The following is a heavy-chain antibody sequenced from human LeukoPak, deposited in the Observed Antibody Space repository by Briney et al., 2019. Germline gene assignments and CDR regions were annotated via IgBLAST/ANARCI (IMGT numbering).Heavy chain of an antibody. CDR3: AKSLFVVVPAAMFDFDY. J-gene: IGHJ4*02. Sequence: GGSLRLSGAASGFTFSSYAMSWVRQAPGKGLEWVSAISGSGGSTYYADSVKGRFTISRDNSKNTLYLQMNSLRAEDTAVYYCAKSLFVVVPAAMFDFDYWGQGTLVTVSS. CDR1: GFTFSSYA. V-gene: IGHV3-23*01. D-gene: IGHD2-2*01. CDR2: ISGSGGST.